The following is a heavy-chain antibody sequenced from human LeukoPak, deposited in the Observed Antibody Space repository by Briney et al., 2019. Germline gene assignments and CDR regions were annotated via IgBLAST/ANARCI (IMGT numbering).Heavy chain of an antibody. CDR1: GYTFTSYA. Sequence: ASVKVSCKASGYTFTSYAMHWVRQAPGQRREWMGWINAGNGNTKYSQEFQGRVTITRDTSASTAYMERSSLRSEDMAVYYCAYGSRSSYFDYWGQGTLVTVSS. CDR2: INAGNGNT. D-gene: IGHD3-10*01. V-gene: IGHV1-3*03. CDR3: AYGSRSSYFDY. J-gene: IGHJ4*02.